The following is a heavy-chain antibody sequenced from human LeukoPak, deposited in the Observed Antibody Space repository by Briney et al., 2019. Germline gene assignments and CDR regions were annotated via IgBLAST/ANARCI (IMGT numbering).Heavy chain of an antibody. CDR1: GYTFTSYY. Sequence: ASVKVSCKASGYTFTSYYMHWVRQAPGQGLEWMGIINPSGGSTSYAQKFQGRVTMTRDTSTSTVYMELSSLRSEDTAVYYCASPVVPAAVTPYYNYCGMDVWGQGTTVTVSS. D-gene: IGHD2-2*01. CDR3: ASPVVPAAVTPYYNYCGMDV. V-gene: IGHV1-46*01. J-gene: IGHJ6*02. CDR2: INPSGGST.